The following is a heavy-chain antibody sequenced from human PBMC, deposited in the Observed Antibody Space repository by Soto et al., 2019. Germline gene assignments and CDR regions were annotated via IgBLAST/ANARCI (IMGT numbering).Heavy chain of an antibody. V-gene: IGHV4-59*02. CDR1: GDSVTSHY. CDR2: MHYTGIS. CDR3: ARDSTVIAAAGTWFDP. J-gene: IGHJ5*02. Sequence: TSETLSLTCSFSGDSVTSHYLTWIRQSPEKGLEWIGYMHYTGISHYNPSLKSRLTISVDKSKNQFSLKLTSVTAADTAVYYCARDSTVIAAAGTWFDPWGQGTLVTVSS. D-gene: IGHD6-13*01.